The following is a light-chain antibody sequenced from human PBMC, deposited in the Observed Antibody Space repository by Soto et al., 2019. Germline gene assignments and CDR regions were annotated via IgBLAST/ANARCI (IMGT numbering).Light chain of an antibody. V-gene: IGKV3-15*01. CDR2: GAS. CDR1: QSVSSN. Sequence: EIVMTQSTATLSVSPGERAALSCRPSQSVSSNLAWYQQKPGQAPRLLIYGASTRATGIPARFSGSGSGTEFTLTISSLQSEDFAVYYCQQYNNWPPDRTFGQGTKVDI. J-gene: IGKJ1*01. CDR3: QQYNNWPPDRT.